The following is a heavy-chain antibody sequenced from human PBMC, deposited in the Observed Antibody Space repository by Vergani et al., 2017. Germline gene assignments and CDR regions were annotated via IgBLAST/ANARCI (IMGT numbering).Heavy chain of an antibody. Sequence: EVQLVESGGGLVQPGGSLRLSCAASGFTFSSYWMSWVRQAPGKGLEWVANIKQDGSEKYYADSVKGRFTISRDNSKNTLYLQMNSLRAEDTAVYYCAKDLDNGGATPYYWGQGTLVTVSS. J-gene: IGHJ4*02. V-gene: IGHV3-7*01. CDR3: AKDLDNGGATPYY. CDR1: GFTFSSYW. D-gene: IGHD1-26*01. CDR2: IKQDGSEK.